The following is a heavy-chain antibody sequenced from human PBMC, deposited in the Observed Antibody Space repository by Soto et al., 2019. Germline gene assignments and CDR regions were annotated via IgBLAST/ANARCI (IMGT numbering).Heavy chain of an antibody. V-gene: IGHV1-69*13. D-gene: IGHD2-2*01. J-gene: IGHJ6*02. Sequence: SVKVSCKASGGTFSSYAISWVRQAPGQGLEWMGGIIPIFGTANYAQKIQGRVTITADESTSTVYMELRSLRFDDTAVYYCARGRYCSRTNCYVDIMDIWGQGTTVTVSS. CDR2: IIPIFGTA. CDR1: GGTFSSYA. CDR3: ARGRYCSRTNCYVDIMDI.